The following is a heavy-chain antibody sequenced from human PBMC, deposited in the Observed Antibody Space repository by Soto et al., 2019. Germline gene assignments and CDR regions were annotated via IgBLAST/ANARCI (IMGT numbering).Heavy chain of an antibody. Sequence: PSETLSLTCAVYGGSFSGYYWSWNRQPPGKGLEWIGEINHSGNTNYNPSLKSRVTTSGDTSKKQFSLKLNFVSAADTAVYYCARDHRVADYGDTNFDNWGQGTLVTVSS. CDR3: ARDHRVADYGDTNFDN. D-gene: IGHD4-17*01. J-gene: IGHJ4*02. CDR1: GGSFSGYY. V-gene: IGHV4-34*01. CDR2: INHSGNT.